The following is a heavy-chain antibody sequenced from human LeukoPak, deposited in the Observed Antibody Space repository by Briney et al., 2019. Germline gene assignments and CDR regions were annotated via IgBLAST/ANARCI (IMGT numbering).Heavy chain of an antibody. CDR1: GYTFTSNY. D-gene: IGHD3-9*01. J-gene: IGHJ6*02. Sequence: GASVKVSFKASGYTFTSNYIHWVRQAPGQGLEWMGMIYPRDGSTSYAQKFQGRVTMTRDTSTSTVYMELSSLRSEDTAVYYCARVYRYYDILTGHPDPYYYYGMDAWGQGTTVTVSS. V-gene: IGHV1-46*01. CDR3: ARVYRYYDILTGHPDPYYYYGMDA. CDR2: IYPRDGST.